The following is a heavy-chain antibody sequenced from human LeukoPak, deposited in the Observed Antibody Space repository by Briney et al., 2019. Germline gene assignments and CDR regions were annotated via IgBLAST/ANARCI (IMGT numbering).Heavy chain of an antibody. J-gene: IGHJ3*02. D-gene: IGHD3-9*01. V-gene: IGHV1-46*01. CDR1: GYTFTSYY. CDR2: INPSGGST. CDR3: AREILSDRAVPEGAFDI. Sequence: ASVKVSCKASGYTFTSYYMHWVRQAPGQGLEWMGIINPSGGSTSYAQKFQGRVTMTRDTSTSTVYMELSSLRSEDTAVYYCAREILSDRAVPEGAFDIWGQGTMVTVSS.